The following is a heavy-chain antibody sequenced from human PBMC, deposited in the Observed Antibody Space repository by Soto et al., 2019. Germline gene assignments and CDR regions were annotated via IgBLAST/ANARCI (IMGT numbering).Heavy chain of an antibody. CDR2: ISGSGGST. D-gene: IGHD3-3*01. J-gene: IGHJ4*02. V-gene: IGHV3-23*01. Sequence: GGSLRLSCAASGFTFSSYAMSWVRQAPGKGLEWVSAISGSGGSTYYADSVKGRFTISRDNSKNTLYLQINSLRAEDTAVYYCAKEFEKVTYYDFWSGYPNSLEFDYWGQGTLVTVSS. CDR3: AKEFEKVTYYDFWSGYPNSLEFDY. CDR1: GFTFSSYA.